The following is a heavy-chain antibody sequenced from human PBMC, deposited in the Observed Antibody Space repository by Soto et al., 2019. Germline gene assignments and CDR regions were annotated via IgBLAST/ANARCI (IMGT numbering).Heavy chain of an antibody. CDR3: ARHGCGGCTCSATRGWFYP. CDR1: GGSISSGGYY. CDR2: IYYSGTT. Sequence: PSETLSLTCTVSGGSISSGGYYWSWIRQHPGKGLEWIGYIYYSGTTYYNPSLSSRVTISVDSSKNQFSLTLRSVTAADTAVYYCARHGCGGCTCSATRGWFYPWGQGALLPVSS. V-gene: IGHV4-31*03. J-gene: IGHJ5*02. D-gene: IGHD2-21*01.